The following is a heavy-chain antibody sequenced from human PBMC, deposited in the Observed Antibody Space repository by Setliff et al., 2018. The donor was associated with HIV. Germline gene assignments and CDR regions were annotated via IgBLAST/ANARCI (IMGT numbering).Heavy chain of an antibody. V-gene: IGHV4-39*07. CDR1: GGSISSRNYH. D-gene: IGHD1-20*01. CDR3: ATWGRNNWNYFSY. J-gene: IGHJ4*02. CDR2: IYYSGST. Sequence: SETLSLTCTVSGGSISSRNYHWGWIRQPPGKGLEWIGNIYYSGSTYYNPSLKSRVTISVDTSKNQFSLKLSSVTAADTAVYYCATWGRNNWNYFSYWGQGTLVTVSS.